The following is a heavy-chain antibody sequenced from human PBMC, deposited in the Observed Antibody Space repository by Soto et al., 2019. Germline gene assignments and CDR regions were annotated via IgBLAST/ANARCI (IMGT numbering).Heavy chain of an antibody. CDR2: ISYSGST. J-gene: IGHJ6*02. V-gene: IGHV4-59*01. CDR3: ARDYRRRYGMDV. Sequence: SSTLSLTCAVYGRSFSGYYWPWIRQPPGKGLEWIGYISYSGSTNYDPSLQGRVTILVDTSKNQFSLNLSSVSAADTAVYYCARDYRRRYGMDVWGQGITVTVSS. CDR1: GRSFSGYY.